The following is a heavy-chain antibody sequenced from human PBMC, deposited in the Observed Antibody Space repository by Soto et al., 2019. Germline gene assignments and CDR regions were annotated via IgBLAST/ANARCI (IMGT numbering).Heavy chain of an antibody. Sequence: QVQMVQSGAEVKKSGASVKISCKASGYSFTGYYIHWVRQAPGQGREWMGWISAYNGNTNYAQKLQGRVTMTTDTSTSTAYMELRSLRSDDPAVYYCARGSGVGRSTRGWFDPWGKGPLVTVSS. D-gene: IGHD2-2*01. CDR2: ISAYNGNT. CDR1: GYSFTGYY. J-gene: IGHJ5*02. CDR3: ARGSGVGRSTRGWFDP. V-gene: IGHV1-18*04.